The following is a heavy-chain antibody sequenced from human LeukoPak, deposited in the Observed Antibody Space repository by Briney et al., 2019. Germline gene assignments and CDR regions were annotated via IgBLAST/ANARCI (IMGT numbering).Heavy chain of an antibody. CDR1: GGTFSSYA. Sequence: SVKVSCKASGGTFSSYAISWVRQAPGQGLEWMGWIIPILGIANYAQKFQGRVTITADKSTSTAHMELSSLRSEDTAVYYCARDRDSGSPPAAFDIWGQGTMVTVSS. CDR2: IIPILGIA. V-gene: IGHV1-69*04. J-gene: IGHJ3*02. CDR3: ARDRDSGSPPAAFDI. D-gene: IGHD1-26*01.